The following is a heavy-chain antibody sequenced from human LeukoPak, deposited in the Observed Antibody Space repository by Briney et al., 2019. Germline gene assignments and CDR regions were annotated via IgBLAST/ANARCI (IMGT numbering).Heavy chain of an antibody. CDR3: AKEWIKE. J-gene: IGHJ4*02. D-gene: IGHD5-12*01. V-gene: IGHV3-23*01. CDR1: GFTFSIYA. Sequence: GGSLRLSCAASGFTFSIYAMTWVRQAPGKGLEWVSSISNSGGTCYADSVKGRFTISRDNSKNTLYLQMNSLRAEDTAVYYCAKEWIKEGGQGTLVTVSS. CDR2: ISNSGGT.